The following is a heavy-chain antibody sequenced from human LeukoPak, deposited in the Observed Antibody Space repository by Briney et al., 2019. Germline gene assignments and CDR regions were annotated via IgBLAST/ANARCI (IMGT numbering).Heavy chain of an antibody. CDR2: ISSSGSTI. J-gene: IGHJ4*02. D-gene: IGHD6-13*01. Sequence: PGGSLRLSCAASGFTLSSYEMNWVRQAPGKGLEWVSYISSSGSTIYYADSVKGRFTISRDNAKNSLYLQMNSLRAEDTAVYYCARFIAAPYYFDYWGRGTLVTVSS. CDR3: ARFIAAPYYFDY. CDR1: GFTLSSYE. V-gene: IGHV3-48*03.